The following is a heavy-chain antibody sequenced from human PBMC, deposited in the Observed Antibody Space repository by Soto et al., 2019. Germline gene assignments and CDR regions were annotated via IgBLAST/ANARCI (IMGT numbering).Heavy chain of an antibody. CDR2: IYYSGST. J-gene: IGHJ5*02. Sequence: SETLSLTCTVSGGPISSGGYYWSWIRQHPGKGLEWNGYIYYSGSTYYNPSLKSRVTISVDTSKNHFSLKLSSVTAADTAVFYCARARITIFGVVTLHWFDPWGQGTLVTVSS. V-gene: IGHV4-31*03. D-gene: IGHD3-3*01. CDR1: GGPISSGGYY. CDR3: ARARITIFGVVTLHWFDP.